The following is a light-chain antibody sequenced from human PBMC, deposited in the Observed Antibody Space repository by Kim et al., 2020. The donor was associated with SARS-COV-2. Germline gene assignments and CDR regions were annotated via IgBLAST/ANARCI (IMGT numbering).Light chain of an antibody. CDR1: RGSIASDY. CDR2: ENY. Sequence: GKTVTIACTRSRGSIASDYVQWYQQRPGSAPTTVIYENYQRPSGVPDRFSGSIDRSSNSASLTISGLRTEDEADYYCQSYDTSDQVFGGGTQLTVL. CDR3: QSYDTSDQV. V-gene: IGLV6-57*03. J-gene: IGLJ3*02.